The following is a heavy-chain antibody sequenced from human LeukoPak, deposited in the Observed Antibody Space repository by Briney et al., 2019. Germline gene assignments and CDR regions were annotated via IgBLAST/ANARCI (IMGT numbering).Heavy chain of an antibody. CDR2: ISGSGGST. CDR1: GFTFSSYA. J-gene: IGHJ1*01. D-gene: IGHD3-22*01. V-gene: IGHV3-23*01. Sequence: SGGSLRLSCAAAGFTFSSYAMSWVRQAPGKGLEWVSAISGSGGSTYYADSVKGRFTISRDNSKNTLYLQMNSLRAEDTAVYYCAKGSGYYPEYFQPWGQGTLVTVSS. CDR3: AKGSGYYPEYFQP.